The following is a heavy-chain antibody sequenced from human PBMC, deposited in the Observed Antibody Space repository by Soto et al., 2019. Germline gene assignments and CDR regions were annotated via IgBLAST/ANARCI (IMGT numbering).Heavy chain of an antibody. V-gene: IGHV3-23*01. CDR3: AKDRSSTLNWFDP. D-gene: IGHD6-13*01. CDR2: ISGSGGTT. J-gene: IGHJ5*02. CDR1: GFTFSTYA. Sequence: GGSLRLSCAASGFTFSTYAMSWVRQAPGKGLEWVSGISGSGGTTYYADSVKGRFTISRDNSKNTLYLQMNSLRADDTAVYYCAKDRSSTLNWFDPWGQGTLVTVSS.